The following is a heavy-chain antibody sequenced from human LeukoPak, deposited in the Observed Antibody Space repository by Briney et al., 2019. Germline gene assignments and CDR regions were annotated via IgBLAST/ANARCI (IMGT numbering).Heavy chain of an antibody. CDR3: TRDRAAMVTPYYFDY. V-gene: IGHV3-49*03. CDR2: IRSKAYGGTT. D-gene: IGHD5-18*01. CDR1: GFTFGDYG. J-gene: IGHJ4*02. Sequence: PGRSLRLSCTASGFTFGDYGMSWFRQAPGKGLEWVGFIRSKAYGGTTEYAASVKGRFTISRDDSISIAYLQMNSLKTEDTAVYYCTRDRAAMVTPYYFDYWGQGTLVTVSS.